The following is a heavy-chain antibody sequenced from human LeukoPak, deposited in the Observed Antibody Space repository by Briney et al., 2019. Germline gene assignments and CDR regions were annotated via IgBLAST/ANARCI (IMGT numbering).Heavy chain of an antibody. CDR1: GGSISSSGYY. CDR3: ARGSQVDDFWSGYRAPLDY. Sequence: SETLSLTCTVSGGSISSSGYYWSWIRQTRGKGLEWIGTVYYSGSAYYNPSLKTQVTISVDTSKNQFSLKLSSVTAADTAVYYCARGSQVDDFWSGYRAPLDYWGQGTLVTVSS. J-gene: IGHJ4*02. V-gene: IGHV4-39*01. D-gene: IGHD3-3*01. CDR2: VYYSGSA.